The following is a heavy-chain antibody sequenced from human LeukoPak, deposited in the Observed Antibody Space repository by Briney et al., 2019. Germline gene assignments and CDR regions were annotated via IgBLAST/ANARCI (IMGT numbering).Heavy chain of an antibody. Sequence: PSETLSLTCTVSGGSISSSSYYWGWIRQPPGKGLEWIGSIYYSGTTYYHPSLKSRVTISVDTSKNQFSLKLSSVTAADTAVYYCARLRGYCSSTSCPQGWFDPWGQGTLVTVSS. V-gene: IGHV4-39*01. D-gene: IGHD2-2*01. CDR2: IYYSGTT. CDR3: ARLRGYCSSTSCPQGWFDP. CDR1: GGSISSSSYY. J-gene: IGHJ5*02.